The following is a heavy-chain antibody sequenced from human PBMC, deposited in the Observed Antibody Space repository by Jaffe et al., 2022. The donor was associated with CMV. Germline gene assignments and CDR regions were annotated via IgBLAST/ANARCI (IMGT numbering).Heavy chain of an antibody. J-gene: IGHJ5*01. CDR1: GFSVSSKF. V-gene: IGHV3-53*01. CDR3: ARGTQSASRYDS. D-gene: IGHD2-2*01. Sequence: EVQLEESGGGLIQPGGSLRLSCAASGFSVSSKFMTWVRQAPGKGLQWVSVIVTDGSTYYADSVQGRFTISRDNSKNTLYLHMDNLRAEDTAVYYCARGTQSASRYDSWGQGTLVTVSS. CDR2: IVTDGST.